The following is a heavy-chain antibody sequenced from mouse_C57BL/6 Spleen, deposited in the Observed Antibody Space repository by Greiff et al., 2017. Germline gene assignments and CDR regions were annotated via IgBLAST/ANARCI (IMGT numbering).Heavy chain of an antibody. D-gene: IGHD2-4*01. CDR3: ARGMDYDGRAFDY. J-gene: IGHJ2*01. V-gene: IGHV1-82*01. CDR2: IYPGDGDT. Sequence: VQLQQSGPELVKPGASVKISCKASGYAFSSSWMNWVKQRPGKGLEWIGRIYPGDGDTNYNGKFKGKATLTADKSSSTAYMQLSSLTSEDSAVYFCARGMDYDGRAFDYWGQGTTLTVSS. CDR1: GYAFSSSW.